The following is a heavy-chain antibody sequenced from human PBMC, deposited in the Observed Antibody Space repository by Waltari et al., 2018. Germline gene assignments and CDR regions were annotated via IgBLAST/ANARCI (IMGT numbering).Heavy chain of an antibody. V-gene: IGHV3-23*04. J-gene: IGHJ4*02. Sequence: VQLVESGGGLVQPGGSLSLSCAASGFTFSSSSMSWVRQAPGKGLEWVSAISGSGGSTYYADSVKGRFTISRDNSKNTLYLQMNSLRAEDTAVYYCAKDRGGYNDRPGYGGQGTLVTVSS. CDR1: GFTFSSSS. D-gene: IGHD5-12*01. CDR3: AKDRGGYNDRPGY. CDR2: ISGSGGST.